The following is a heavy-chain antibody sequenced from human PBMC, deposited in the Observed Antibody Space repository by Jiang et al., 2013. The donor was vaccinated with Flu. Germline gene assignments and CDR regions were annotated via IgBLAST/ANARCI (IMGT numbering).Heavy chain of an antibody. J-gene: IGHJ6*03. V-gene: IGHV1-2*02. D-gene: IGHD2-2*01. CDR3: ARAGRPSTTFYDSYYYYYMDV. Sequence: SVKVSCKASGYTFTGYYMHWVRQAPGQGLEWMGWINPNSGGTNYAQKFQGRVTMTRDTSISTAYMELSRLRSDDTAVYYCARAGRPSTTFYDSYYYYYMDVWGKGTTVTVSS. CDR2: INPNSGGT. CDR1: GYTFTGYY.